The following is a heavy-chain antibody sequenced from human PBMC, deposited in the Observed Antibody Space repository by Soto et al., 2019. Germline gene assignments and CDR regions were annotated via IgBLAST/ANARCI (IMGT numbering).Heavy chain of an antibody. D-gene: IGHD3-22*01. J-gene: IGHJ5*02. CDR1: XXXXSSYX. CDR3: ARGHDSSGYYYFSYNWFDP. V-gene: IGHV1-69*01. Sequence: QVQLVQSGAXVKKPGSSVKVSCKASXXXXSSYXIXWVRQAPGQGLEWMGGIIPIFGTANYAQKFQGRVTITADESTSTAYMELSSLRSEDTAVYYCARGHDSSGYYYFSYNWFDPWGQGTLVTVSS. CDR2: IIPIFGTA.